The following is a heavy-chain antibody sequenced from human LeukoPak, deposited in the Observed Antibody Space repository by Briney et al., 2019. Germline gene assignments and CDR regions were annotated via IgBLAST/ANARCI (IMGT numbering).Heavy chain of an antibody. Sequence: HPGGTLRLSCAASGFNFRSYGMSWVRQAPGKGLEWVSALSGGGGDTYYAASVKGRFIISRDNSKNTLYLQMNSLRAEDTAVYFCAKGFIDWFDPWGQGTLVTVSS. CDR1: GFNFRSYG. CDR3: AKGFIDWFDP. CDR2: LSGGGGDT. V-gene: IGHV3-23*01. J-gene: IGHJ5*02.